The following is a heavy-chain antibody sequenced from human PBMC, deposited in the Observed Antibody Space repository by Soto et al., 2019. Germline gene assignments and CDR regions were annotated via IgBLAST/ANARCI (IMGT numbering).Heavy chain of an antibody. J-gene: IGHJ3*02. CDR2: INAGNGNT. V-gene: IGHV1-3*01. D-gene: IGHD3-22*01. CDR1: GYTFTSYA. Sequence: QVQLVQSGAEVKKPGASVKVSCKASGYTFTSYAMHWVRQAPGQRLEWMGWINAGNGNTKYSQKFQGRVTITRDTSASTAYMELSSLRSEDTAVHCCERVLIVTRAFDIWGQGTMVTVSS. CDR3: ERVLIVTRAFDI.